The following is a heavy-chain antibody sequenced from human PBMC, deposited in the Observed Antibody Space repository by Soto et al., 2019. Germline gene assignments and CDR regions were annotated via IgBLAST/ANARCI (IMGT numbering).Heavy chain of an antibody. CDR1: GFTFSNYW. Sequence: PGGSLRLSCATSGFTFSNYWIHWVRQAPGEGLVWGSRINPDATTINYADSVKGRFTVSRDNAKNTLYLQMNSLRAEDTAVYYCATAGSYRFDHWGQGILVTVSS. J-gene: IGHJ4*02. CDR3: ATAGSYRFDH. V-gene: IGHV3-74*01. D-gene: IGHD3-10*01. CDR2: INPDATTI.